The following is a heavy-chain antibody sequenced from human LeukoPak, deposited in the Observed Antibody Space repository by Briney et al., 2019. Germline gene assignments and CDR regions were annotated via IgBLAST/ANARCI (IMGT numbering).Heavy chain of an antibody. V-gene: IGHV3-30*19. CDR3: ARDHRYCSSTSCPLNWYFDL. D-gene: IGHD2-2*01. CDR1: GFTFSSYG. CDR2: IWYDGSNK. Sequence: GGSLRLSCAASGFTFSSYGMHWVRQAPGKGLEWVAVIWYDGSNKYYADSVKGRFTISRDNSKNTLYLQMNSLRAEDTAVYYCARDHRYCSSTSCPLNWYFDLWGRGTLVTVSS. J-gene: IGHJ2*01.